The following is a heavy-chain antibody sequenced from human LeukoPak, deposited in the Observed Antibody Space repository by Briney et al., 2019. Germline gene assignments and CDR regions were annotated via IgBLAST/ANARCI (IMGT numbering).Heavy chain of an antibody. V-gene: IGHV3-74*01. CDR1: GFTFSSYW. D-gene: IGHD4-17*01. CDR2: INSDGSST. CDR3: ARAPMTTVTTPPFYYYYYGMDV. Sequence: GALRLSCAASGFTFSSYWMHWVRQAPGKGLVWVSRINSDGSSTSYADSVKGRFTISRDNAKNTLYLQMNSLRAEDTAVYYCARAPMTTVTTPPFYYYYYGMDVWGQGTTVTVSS. J-gene: IGHJ6*02.